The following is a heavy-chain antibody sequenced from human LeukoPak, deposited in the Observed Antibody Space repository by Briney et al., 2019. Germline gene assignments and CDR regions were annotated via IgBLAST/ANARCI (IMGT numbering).Heavy chain of an antibody. J-gene: IGHJ4*02. CDR3: ARYDFWSGPYFDY. V-gene: IGHV4-34*01. CDR1: NGSFSGYY. D-gene: IGHD3-3*01. CDR2: INHSKST. Sequence: PSETLSLTCAVYNGSFSGYYWSWLRQPPGKGLEWIGEINHSKSTNYNPSLKSRVAISVDTSKNQFSLKLSSVTAADTAVYYCARYDFWSGPYFDYWGQGTLVTVSS.